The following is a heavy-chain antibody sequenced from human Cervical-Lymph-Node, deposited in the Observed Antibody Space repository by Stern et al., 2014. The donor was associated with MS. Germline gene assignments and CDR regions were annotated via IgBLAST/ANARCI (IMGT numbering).Heavy chain of an antibody. V-gene: IGHV5-51*01. J-gene: IGHJ4*02. CDR3: ARGGIFAIPAYSFDY. CDR2: IYPGDSDT. D-gene: IGHD2-2*01. Sequence: EVQLVESGAEVKKPGESLKISCKGSRDSFTTYWIGWVRQMPGKGLEWMGIIYPGDSDTRYSPSFQGQGTISADKPISTAYLQWSSLKASDTAMYYCARGGIFAIPAYSFDYWGQGTRVTVSS. CDR1: RDSFTTYW.